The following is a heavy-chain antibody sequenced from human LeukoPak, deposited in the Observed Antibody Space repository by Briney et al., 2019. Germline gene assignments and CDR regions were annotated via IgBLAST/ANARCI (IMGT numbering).Heavy chain of an antibody. CDR2: MNPNSGNT. CDR1: GYTFTSYD. CDR3: ARKYCSSTSCSQNYYYYYGMDV. V-gene: IGHV1-8*01. J-gene: IGHJ6*02. D-gene: IGHD2-2*01. Sequence: ASVKVSCKASGYTFTSYDINWVRQATGQGLEWMGWMNPNSGNTGYAQKFQGRVTITADKSTSTAYMELSSLRSEDTAVYYCARKYCSSTSCSQNYYYYYGMDVWGQGTTVTVSS.